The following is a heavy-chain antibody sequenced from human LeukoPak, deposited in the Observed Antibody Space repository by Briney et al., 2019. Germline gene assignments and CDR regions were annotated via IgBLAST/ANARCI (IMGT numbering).Heavy chain of an antibody. CDR3: AKAPRRNYCSSTSCSSTNNWFDP. J-gene: IGHJ5*02. D-gene: IGHD2-2*01. CDR2: ISGSGGST. V-gene: IGHV3-23*01. CDR1: GGSFTAYY. Sequence: PSETLSPTCGVYGGSFTAYYWTWIRQSPGKGLKWVSAISGSGGSTYYADSVKGRFTISRDNSKNTLYLQMNSLRAEDTAVYYCAKAPRRNYCSSTSCSSTNNWFDPWGQGTLVTVSS.